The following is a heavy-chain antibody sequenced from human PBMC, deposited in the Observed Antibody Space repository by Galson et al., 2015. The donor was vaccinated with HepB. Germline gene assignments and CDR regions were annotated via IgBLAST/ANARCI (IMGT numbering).Heavy chain of an antibody. Sequence: SLRLSCAASGFTFSSYAMSWVRQAPGKGLEWVSTISGSAGSTYSADSVKGRFTISRDNSKNTLFLQMSSLRAEDTAVYYCAKCNSPDLAAADAWGQGTLVTVSS. CDR2: ISGSAGST. J-gene: IGHJ5*02. V-gene: IGHV3-23*01. CDR3: AKCNSPDLAAADA. D-gene: IGHD6-13*01. CDR1: GFTFSSYA.